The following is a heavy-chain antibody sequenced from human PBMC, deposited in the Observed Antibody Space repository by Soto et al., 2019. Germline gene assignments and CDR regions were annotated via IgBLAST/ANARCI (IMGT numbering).Heavy chain of an antibody. D-gene: IGHD3-22*01. V-gene: IGHV4-4*02. Sequence: QVQLQESGPGLVKPSGTLSLTCAVSGGSISSSNWWSWVRQPPGKGLEWIGEIYHSGSTNYNPSLKSRVTISVDKSKNQFSLKLSSVTAADTAVYYCARVAGYYYDSSGYPYYFDYWGQGTLVTVSS. CDR3: ARVAGYYYDSSGYPYYFDY. CDR1: GGSISSSNW. J-gene: IGHJ4*02. CDR2: IYHSGST.